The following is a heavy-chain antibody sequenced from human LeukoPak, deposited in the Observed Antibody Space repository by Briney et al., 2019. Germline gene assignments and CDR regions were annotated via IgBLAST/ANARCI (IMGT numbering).Heavy chain of an antibody. CDR2: ISGSGGST. CDR1: GFTFSSYA. J-gene: IGHJ4*02. V-gene: IGHV3-23*01. D-gene: IGHD3-22*01. Sequence: GGSLRLSCAASGFTFSSYAMSWVRQAPGKGLEWVSAISGSGGSTYYADSVKGRFTISRDNSKNTLYLQMNSLRAEDTAVYYCAKVSVGREYYYDSSGYYYFDNWGQGTLVTVSS. CDR3: AKVSVGREYYYDSSGYYYFDN.